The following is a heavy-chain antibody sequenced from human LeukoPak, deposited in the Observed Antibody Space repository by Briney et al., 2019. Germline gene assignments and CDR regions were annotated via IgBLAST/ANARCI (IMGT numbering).Heavy chain of an antibody. Sequence: GGSLRLSCAASGFTFSSYWMSWVRQAPGKGLEWVANIKQDGSEKYYVDSVKGRFTISRDNSKNTLYLQVNSLRAEDTAVYYCAKDPDCTSGICYTFFDYWGQGTLVTVSS. V-gene: IGHV3-7*03. CDR3: AKDPDCTSGICYTFFDY. CDR1: GFTFSSYW. J-gene: IGHJ4*02. CDR2: IKQDGSEK. D-gene: IGHD2-8*01.